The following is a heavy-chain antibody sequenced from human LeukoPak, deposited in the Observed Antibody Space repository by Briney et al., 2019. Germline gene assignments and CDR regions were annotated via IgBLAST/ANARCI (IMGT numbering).Heavy chain of an antibody. D-gene: IGHD3-3*01. CDR2: IIPIFGTA. CDR3: ARGRDTYYDFWSGYNSCFDP. CDR1: GGTFSSYA. J-gene: IGHJ5*02. Sequence: ASVKVSCKASGGTFSSYAISWVRQAPGQGLEWMGGIIPIFGTANYAQKFQGRVTITADESTSTAYMELSSLRSEDTAVYYCARGRDTYYDFWSGYNSCFDPWGQGTLVTVSS. V-gene: IGHV1-69*01.